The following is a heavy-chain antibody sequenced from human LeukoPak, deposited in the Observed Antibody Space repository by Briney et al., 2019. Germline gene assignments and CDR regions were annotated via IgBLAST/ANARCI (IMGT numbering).Heavy chain of an antibody. J-gene: IGHJ3*01. CDR3: TTSGNPSLVDL. CDR1: GFTFSSYA. D-gene: IGHD1-26*01. CDR2: ISGSGGST. Sequence: GGSLRLSCAASGFTFSSYAMSWVRQAPGKGLEWVSAISGSGGSTYYADSVKGRFIISRDNSKNTLYLQMNSLKIEDTAVYYCTTSGNPSLVDLWGRGTMVTVSP. V-gene: IGHV3-23*01.